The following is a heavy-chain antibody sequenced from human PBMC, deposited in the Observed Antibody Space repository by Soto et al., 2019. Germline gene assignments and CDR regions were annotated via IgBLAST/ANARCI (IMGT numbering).Heavy chain of an antibody. CDR1: GFTFSSYA. CDR3: AKGAQQLVGYDDAFDI. V-gene: IGHV3-23*01. CDR2: ISGSAGST. Sequence: EVQLLESGGGLVQPGGSLRLSCAASGFTFSSYAMSWVRQAPGKGLEWVSAISGSAGSTYYADSVKGRFTISRDNSKNTLYLQMNSLTAEDTAVYYCAKGAQQLVGYDDAFDIWGQGTMVTVSS. J-gene: IGHJ3*02. D-gene: IGHD6-13*01.